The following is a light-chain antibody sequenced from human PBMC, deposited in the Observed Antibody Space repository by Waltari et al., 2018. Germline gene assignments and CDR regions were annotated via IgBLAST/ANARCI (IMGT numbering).Light chain of an antibody. V-gene: IGKV1-5*03. CDR2: QAS. J-gene: IGKJ1*01. Sequence: DIHMTQSLSTLSASVGARVTITCRASQSFSSWLAWYQQKPGKAPKLLIYQASRLQTGVPSRFSGSESGTEATLTINNLQPDDFATYYCQQYNIYPRTYGQGTKVEIK. CDR3: QQYNIYPRT. CDR1: QSFSSW.